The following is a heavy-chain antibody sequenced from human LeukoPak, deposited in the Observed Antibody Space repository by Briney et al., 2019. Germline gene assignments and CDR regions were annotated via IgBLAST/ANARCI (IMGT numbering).Heavy chain of an antibody. D-gene: IGHD5-12*01. CDR2: IKREGSEK. CDR3: AREGGYGGVFDY. Sequence: GGTLRRSCAAPRFTVSSYWRTWVRQAPGKGQEWVDNIKREGSEKYYVGSVKGPFTISRDNTKNLLYLQMNSLRAEDTAVYYCAREGGYGGVFDYWGQGTLVTVSS. V-gene: IGHV3-7*05. J-gene: IGHJ4*02. CDR1: RFTVSSYW.